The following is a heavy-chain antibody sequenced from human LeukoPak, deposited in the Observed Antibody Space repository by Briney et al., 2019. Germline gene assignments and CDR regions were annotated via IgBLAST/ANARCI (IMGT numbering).Heavy chain of an antibody. CDR1: GGSISSYY. Sequence: SETLSLTCTVSGGSISSYYWSWIRQPPGKGLEWIGEINHSGSTNYNPSLKSRVTISVDTSKNQFSLKLSSVTAADTAVYYCARQGQQLVKYNWFDPWGQGTLVTVSS. CDR3: ARQGQQLVKYNWFDP. D-gene: IGHD6-13*01. CDR2: INHSGST. V-gene: IGHV4-34*01. J-gene: IGHJ5*02.